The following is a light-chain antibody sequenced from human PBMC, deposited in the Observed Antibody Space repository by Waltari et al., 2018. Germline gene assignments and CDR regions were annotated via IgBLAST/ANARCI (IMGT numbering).Light chain of an antibody. CDR3: QHYVRLPAT. Sequence: EIMLTQSPGTLSLSPGERATLACRASQSISKYLAWYQQKPGQAPRLLIYGASSRATGIPDRFSGSGSGTDFSLTISRLEPQDFAGYYCQHYVRLPATFGQGTKVEIK. CDR1: QSISKY. J-gene: IGKJ1*01. V-gene: IGKV3-20*01. CDR2: GAS.